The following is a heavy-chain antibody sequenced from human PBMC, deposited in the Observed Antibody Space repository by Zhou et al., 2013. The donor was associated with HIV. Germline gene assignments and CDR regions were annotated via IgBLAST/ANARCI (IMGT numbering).Heavy chain of an antibody. J-gene: IGHJ4*02. CDR3: ARGGGYCSITSCQGFDY. D-gene: IGHD2-2*03. V-gene: IGHV1-18*01. CDR1: GYTFTNYG. Sequence: QVQLVQSGAEVKKPGASVKVSCKASGYTFTNYGVTWVRQAPGQGLEWMGWISPYDGDTNYAHNLQGRVTMTTDTSTTTAYVELRNLRSDDTAIYYCARGGGYCSITSCQGFDYWGQGTLVTVSS. CDR2: ISPYDGDT.